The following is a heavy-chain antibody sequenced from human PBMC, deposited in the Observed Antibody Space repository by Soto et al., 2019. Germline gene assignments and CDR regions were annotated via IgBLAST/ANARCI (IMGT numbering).Heavy chain of an antibody. CDR1: GFTFSSRP. CDR3: AKCESDTASGSASPPNYGMDV. J-gene: IGHJ6*02. D-gene: IGHD5-18*01. CDR2: LNDNGANT. Sequence: PGGSLRLSCAASGFTFSSRPMTWVRQAPGKGLEWVSTLNDNGANTHYADSVKGRFTISRDNSRNTLYLQMNSLRAEDTAVYYCAKCESDTASGSASPPNYGMDVWGQGTTVTVSS. V-gene: IGHV3-23*01.